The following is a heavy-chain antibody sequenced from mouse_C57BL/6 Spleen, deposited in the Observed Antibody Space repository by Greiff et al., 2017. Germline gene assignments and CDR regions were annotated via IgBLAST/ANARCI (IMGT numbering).Heavy chain of an antibody. CDR1: GYSITSGYY. J-gene: IGHJ4*01. D-gene: IGHD1-1*01. Sequence: EVKLQESGPGLVKPSQSLSLTCSVTGYSITSGYYWNWIRQFPGNKLEWMGYISYNGSNNYNPSLKNRISITRDTSTNQFFLKLNSVTTEDTATYYCAIITSVVRDAMDYWGKGTSVTVAS. V-gene: IGHV3-6*01. CDR2: ISYNGSN. CDR3: AIITSVVRDAMDY.